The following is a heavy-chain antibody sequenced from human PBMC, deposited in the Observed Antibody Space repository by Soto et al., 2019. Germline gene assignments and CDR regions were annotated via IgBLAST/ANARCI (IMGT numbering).Heavy chain of an antibody. CDR3: ARGSLSSRWTYYFDY. J-gene: IGHJ4*02. D-gene: IGHD6-13*01. CDR1: GFTFSSYA. V-gene: IGHV3-30-3*01. Sequence: QVQLVESGGGVVQPGRSLRLSCAASGFTFSSYAMHWVRQAPGKGLEWVAVISYDGSNKYYADSVKGRFTISRDNSKNTLYLQMNSLRAEDTAVYYCARGSLSSRWTYYFDYWGQGTLVTVSS. CDR2: ISYDGSNK.